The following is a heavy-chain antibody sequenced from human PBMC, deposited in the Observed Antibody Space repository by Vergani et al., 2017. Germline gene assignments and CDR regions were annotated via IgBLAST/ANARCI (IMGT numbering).Heavy chain of an antibody. CDR3: ARDPWGEGDWFDP. V-gene: IGHV4-59*01. Sequence: QVQLQESGPGLVKPSETLSLTCTVSGGSISSYYWSWIPQPPGKGLEWIGYIYYSGSTNYNPSLKSRVTISVDTSKNQFSLKLSSVTAADTAVYYCARDPWGEGDWFDPWGQGTLVTVSS. CDR1: GGSISSYY. D-gene: IGHD3-16*01. J-gene: IGHJ5*02. CDR2: IYYSGST.